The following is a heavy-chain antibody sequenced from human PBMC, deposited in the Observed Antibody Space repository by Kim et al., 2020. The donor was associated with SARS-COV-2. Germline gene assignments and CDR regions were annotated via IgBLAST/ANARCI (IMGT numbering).Heavy chain of an antibody. Sequence: SVKGRFTISRDNAKNSLYLQMNSLRAEDTAVYYCARDRRTFDWLFRGFDYWGQGTLVTVSS. V-gene: IGHV3-11*05. D-gene: IGHD3-9*01. CDR3: ARDRRTFDWLFRGFDY. J-gene: IGHJ4*02.